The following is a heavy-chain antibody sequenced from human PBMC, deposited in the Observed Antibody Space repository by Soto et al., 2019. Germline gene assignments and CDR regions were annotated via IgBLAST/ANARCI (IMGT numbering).Heavy chain of an antibody. D-gene: IGHD2-15*01. CDR2: IYSGGST. Sequence: EVQLVESGGGLVQPGGSLRLSCAASGFTVSSNYMSWVRQAPGKGLEWVSVIYSGGSTYYADSVKGRFTISRDNSKNTLYLQMNSLRAEDTAVYYCNGTPRCSGGSCLDYWGQGTLVTVSS. V-gene: IGHV3-66*01. CDR1: GFTVSSNY. CDR3: NGTPRCSGGSCLDY. J-gene: IGHJ4*02.